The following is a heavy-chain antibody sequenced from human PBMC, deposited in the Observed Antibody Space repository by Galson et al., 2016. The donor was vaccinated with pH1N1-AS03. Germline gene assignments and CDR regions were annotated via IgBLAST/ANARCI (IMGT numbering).Heavy chain of an antibody. D-gene: IGHD1-26*01. CDR2: INPMVGIT. Sequence: SVKVSCKASGDTLRSHTINWVRQAPGQGLEWMGRINPMVGITDYAQNIQGRVTITADKSTNTAYMELNSLRAEDTAVYYCAKYYRVSYIDSWGQGTLVTVSS. CDR1: GDTLRSHT. CDR3: AKYYRVSYIDS. V-gene: IGHV1-69*02. J-gene: IGHJ5*01.